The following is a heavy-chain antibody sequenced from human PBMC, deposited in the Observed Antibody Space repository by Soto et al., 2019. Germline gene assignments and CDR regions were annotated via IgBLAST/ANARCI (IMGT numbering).Heavy chain of an antibody. D-gene: IGHD2-15*01. CDR2: ISSSSSYI. V-gene: IGHV3-21*01. CDR3: ARDLLGYCSGGSCYLRYYYYYGMDV. Sequence: EVQLVESGGGLVKPGGSLRLSCAASGFTFSSYSMNWVRQAPGKGLEWVSSISSSSSYIYYADSVKGRFTISRDNAKNSLYLQMNSLRAEDTAVYYCARDLLGYCSGGSCYLRYYYYYGMDVWGQGTTVIVSS. CDR1: GFTFSSYS. J-gene: IGHJ6*02.